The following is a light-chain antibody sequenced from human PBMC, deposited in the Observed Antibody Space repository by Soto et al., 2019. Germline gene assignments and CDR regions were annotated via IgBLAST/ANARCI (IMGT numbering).Light chain of an antibody. CDR1: QGIGVY. J-gene: IGKJ4*01. V-gene: IGKV1-27*01. CDR2: AAS. Sequence: DIQMTQSPSSLSASLGDRVTITCRASQGIGVYLAWFQQKPGKVPKLLIYAASALQSGVPSRFSGSGSGTDFTLTISSLQPEDIETYYCQKYNSAPLTFGGGTKVDI. CDR3: QKYNSAPLT.